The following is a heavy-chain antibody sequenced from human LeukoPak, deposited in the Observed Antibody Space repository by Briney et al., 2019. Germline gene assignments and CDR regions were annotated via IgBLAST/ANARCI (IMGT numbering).Heavy chain of an antibody. J-gene: IGHJ4*02. D-gene: IGHD5-18*01. V-gene: IGHV3-21*01. CDR1: GFSFENYN. Sequence: GGSLRLSCAASGFSFENYNMNWVRQAPGKGLEWVAYINVITGYIYYADSLKGRFTISRDNAKKSLFLEMNSLRVEDTAVYYCAKGRTGYSYGYGIDYWGQGTLVTVSS. CDR3: AKGRTGYSYGYGIDY. CDR2: INVITGYI.